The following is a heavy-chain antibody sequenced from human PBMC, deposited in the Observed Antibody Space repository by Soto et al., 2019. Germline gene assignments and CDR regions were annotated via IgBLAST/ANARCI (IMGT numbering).Heavy chain of an antibody. CDR2: ISSRGSSI. D-gene: IGHD3-3*01. Sequence: GGSLRLSCAVSGFTFSDYYMSWIRQAPGKGLEWVSYISSRGSSIYYAGSVKGRFTISRDNAKNSLYLQMNGLRAEDTAVYYCARGYYDFWSGYYISPYGMDVWGQGTTVTVSS. J-gene: IGHJ6*02. CDR3: ARGYYDFWSGYYISPYGMDV. CDR1: GFTFSDYY. V-gene: IGHV3-11*01.